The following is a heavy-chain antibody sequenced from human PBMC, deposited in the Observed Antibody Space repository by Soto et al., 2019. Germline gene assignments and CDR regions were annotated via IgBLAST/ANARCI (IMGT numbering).Heavy chain of an antibody. J-gene: IGHJ5*02. V-gene: IGHV3-48*01. CDR3: AGQGGSRLNWFDP. Sequence: PGGSLRLSCAASGFTFSSYSMNWVRQAPGKGLEWVSYISSSSSTIYYADSVKGRFTISRDNAKNSLYLQMNSLRAEDTAVYYCAGQGGSRLNWFDPWGQGTLVTAPQ. CDR1: GFTFSSYS. CDR2: ISSSSSTI. D-gene: IGHD6-13*01.